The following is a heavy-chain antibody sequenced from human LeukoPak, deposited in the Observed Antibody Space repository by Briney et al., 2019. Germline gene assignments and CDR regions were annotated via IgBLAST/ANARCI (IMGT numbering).Heavy chain of an antibody. CDR1: GGTFSSYA. V-gene: IGHV1-69*04. Sequence: GASVKVSCKASGGTFSSYAISWVRQAPGQGLEWMGRIIPILGIANYAQKFQGRVTITADKSTSTAYMELSGLRSEDTAVYYCARLVGGADGVPDYYGMDVWGQGTTVTVSS. D-gene: IGHD1-26*01. CDR2: IIPILGIA. CDR3: ARLVGGADGVPDYYGMDV. J-gene: IGHJ6*02.